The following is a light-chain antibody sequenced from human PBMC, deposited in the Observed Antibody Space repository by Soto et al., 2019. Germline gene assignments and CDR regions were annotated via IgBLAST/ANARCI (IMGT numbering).Light chain of an antibody. J-gene: IGKJ1*01. Sequence: IQMAESPSSLSASVGDRVTITCRASQNFAHFLNWYQQKPGKAPKLLIYDASALPRGVPSRFSGSGSGTKFTLTIASLQPDDFATYYYQQYETFSGTFGPGTKVDI. CDR3: QQYETFSGT. V-gene: IGKV1-5*01. CDR1: QNFAHF. CDR2: DAS.